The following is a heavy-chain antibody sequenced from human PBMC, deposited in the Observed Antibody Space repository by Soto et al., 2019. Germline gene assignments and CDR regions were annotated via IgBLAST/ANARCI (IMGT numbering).Heavy chain of an antibody. V-gene: IGHV3-74*01. CDR2: MKGDGSTA. D-gene: IGHD3-10*01. CDR1: GFSFSSHW. J-gene: IGHJ3*02. Sequence: EAQLLESGGGFVQPGGSLRLSCAASGFSFSSHWMHWVRQAPGKGLVWVSRMKGDGSTANYADSVKGRLTISRDKARNTVYLQMNSLRVEDTAVYYCARGIPGHYGFDIWGQGTMVTVSS. CDR3: ARGIPGHYGFDI.